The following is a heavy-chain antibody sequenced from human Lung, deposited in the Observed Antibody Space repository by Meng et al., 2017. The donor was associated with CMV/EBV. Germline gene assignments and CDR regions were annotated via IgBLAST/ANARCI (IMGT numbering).Heavy chain of an antibody. Sequence: GGSLRLSCAASGFTFSNAWMSWVRQAPGKGLEWVGRIKSKTDGGTTDYAAPVKSRFTISRDDSKNTLYLQMNSLKTEDTAVYYCTTGRIYCSSTSCHWGGMDVWXQGTTVXVSS. J-gene: IGHJ6*02. V-gene: IGHV3-15*01. D-gene: IGHD2-2*01. CDR2: IKSKTDGGTT. CDR3: TTGRIYCSSTSCHWGGMDV. CDR1: GFTFSNAW.